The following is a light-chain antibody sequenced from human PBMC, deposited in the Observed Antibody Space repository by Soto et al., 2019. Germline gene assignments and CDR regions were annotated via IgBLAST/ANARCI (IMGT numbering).Light chain of an antibody. J-gene: IGKJ1*01. V-gene: IGKV1-27*01. CDR1: QGISNY. CDR3: QKYNSATST. CDR2: AAS. Sequence: DIQMTQSPSSLSASVGDRVTITCRASQGISNYIAWYQQKPGKVPKLLIYAASTLQSGVPSRFSGSGSGTDFTITISSLQPEDVATYYCQKYNSATSTFGQGTKEEIK.